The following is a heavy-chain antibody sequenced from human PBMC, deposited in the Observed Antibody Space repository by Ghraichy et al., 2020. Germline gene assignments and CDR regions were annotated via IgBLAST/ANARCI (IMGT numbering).Heavy chain of an antibody. D-gene: IGHD5-18*01. CDR2: VSGYNGNR. V-gene: IGHV1-18*01. Sequence: ASVKVSCRTSGYIFTDYGISWVRQAPGQGLEWMGWVSGYNGNRKYVQKFQDRVTMTADTSTSTAYLELRSLRSDDTAVYYCARDTPDTEMVTDDGLHIWGQGTMVTVSS. CDR1: GYIFTDYG. J-gene: IGHJ3*02. CDR3: ARDTPDTEMVTDDGLHI.